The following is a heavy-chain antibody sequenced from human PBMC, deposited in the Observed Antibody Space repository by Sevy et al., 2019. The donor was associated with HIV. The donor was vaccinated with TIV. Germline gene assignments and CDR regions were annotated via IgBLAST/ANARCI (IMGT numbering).Heavy chain of an antibody. CDR3: ARGVVVVTSPNYYYYYGMDV. J-gene: IGHJ6*02. D-gene: IGHD2-2*01. CDR2: IYYSGST. CDR1: VGSVSSGSYY. V-gene: IGHV4-61*01. Sequence: SETLSLTCTVSVGSVSSGSYYWSWIRQPPGKGLEWIGYIYYSGSTNYNPSLKSRVTISVDTSKNQFSLKLSSVTAADTAVYYCARGVVVVTSPNYYYYYGMDVWGQGTTVTVSS.